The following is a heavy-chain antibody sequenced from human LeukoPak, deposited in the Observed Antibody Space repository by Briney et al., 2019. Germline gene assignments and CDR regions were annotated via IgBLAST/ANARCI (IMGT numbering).Heavy chain of an antibody. J-gene: IGHJ4*02. Sequence: ASVKVSCKASGYTFTGYYMHWVRQAPGQGLEWMGRINPNSGGTNYAQKFQGRVTMTRDTSISTAYMELSRLRSDDTAVYYCARGHYDSSGYYLYYFDYWDQGTLVTVSS. CDR1: GYTFTGYY. CDR3: ARGHYDSSGYYLYYFDY. V-gene: IGHV1-2*06. D-gene: IGHD3-22*01. CDR2: INPNSGGT.